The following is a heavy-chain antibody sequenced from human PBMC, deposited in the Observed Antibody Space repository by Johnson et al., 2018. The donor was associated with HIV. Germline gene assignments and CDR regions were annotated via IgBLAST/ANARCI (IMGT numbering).Heavy chain of an antibody. Sequence: EVQLVESGGSLVQPGRSLRLSCIGSGFTFGDYAMSWVRQAPGKGLEWVGFIRSKAYADSVKGRCTISRDNDRNSLYLQVNNLRVEDTALYFCGRRDSGSLSFDLWGQGTMVIVSS. J-gene: IGHJ3*01. CDR1: GFTFGDYA. V-gene: IGHV3-20*04. CDR3: GRRDSGSLSFDL. D-gene: IGHD1-26*01. CDR2: IRSK.